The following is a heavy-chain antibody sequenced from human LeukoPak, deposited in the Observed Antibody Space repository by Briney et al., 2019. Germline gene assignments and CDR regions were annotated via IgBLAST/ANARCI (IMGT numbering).Heavy chain of an antibody. D-gene: IGHD3-22*01. CDR1: GGSISSSSYY. CDR2: IYYSGST. Sequence: PSETLSLTCTVSGGSISSSSYYWGWIRQPPGKGLEWIGIIYYSGSTYYNPSLKSRVTISVDTSKNQFSLKLSSVTAADTAVYYCARYYDSSGYYPHRFDYWGQGTLVTVSS. V-gene: IGHV4-39*01. J-gene: IGHJ4*02. CDR3: ARYYDSSGYYPHRFDY.